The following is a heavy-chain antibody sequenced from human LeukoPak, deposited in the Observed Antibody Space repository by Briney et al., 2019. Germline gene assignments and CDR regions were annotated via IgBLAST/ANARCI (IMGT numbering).Heavy chain of an antibody. CDR3: AREDYYDSSGYLDY. CDR1: GGSISSSGYY. CDR2: IYYSGTT. V-gene: IGHV4-31*03. Sequence: SETLSLTCTVSGGSISSSGYYWSWLRQHPGKGLEWIGYIYYSGTTYYNPSLKSRVTISVDTSKNQFSLKLFSVTAPDTAVYYCAREDYYDSSGYLDYSGHGTLVTVSS. D-gene: IGHD3-22*01. J-gene: IGHJ4*01.